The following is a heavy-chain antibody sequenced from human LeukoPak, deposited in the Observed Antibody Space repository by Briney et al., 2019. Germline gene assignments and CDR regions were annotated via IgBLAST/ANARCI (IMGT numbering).Heavy chain of an antibody. CDR2: ISSSGSTI. CDR1: GFTFSDHY. D-gene: IGHD2-21*02. V-gene: IGHV3-11*04. CDR3: ARDQVVTAITFFDY. J-gene: IGHJ4*02. Sequence: GGSLRLSCAASGFTFSDHYMDWVRQAPGKGLEWVSYISSSGSTIYYADSVKGRFTISRDNAKNSLYLQMNSLRAEDTAVYYCARDQVVTAITFFDYWGQGTLVTVSS.